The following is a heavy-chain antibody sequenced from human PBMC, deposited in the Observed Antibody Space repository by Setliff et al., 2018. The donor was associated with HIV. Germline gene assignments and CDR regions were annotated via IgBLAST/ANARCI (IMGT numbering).Heavy chain of an antibody. V-gene: IGHV3-30*18. J-gene: IGHJ4*02. CDR2: ISYHERDT. CDR3: AKPTTVVTSYYFDS. Sequence: PGGSLRLSCGASGFTFNNYGMHWVRRDPGKGLEWVASISYHERDTFYADSVKGRFTISRDNSKNMLYLQMNSLTTEDTAVYYCAKPTTVVTSYYFDSWGQGTQVTVSS. D-gene: IGHD4-17*01. CDR1: GFTFNNYG.